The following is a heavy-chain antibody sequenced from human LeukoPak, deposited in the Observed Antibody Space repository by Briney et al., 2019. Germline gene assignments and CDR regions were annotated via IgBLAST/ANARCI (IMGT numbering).Heavy chain of an antibody. V-gene: IGHV3-23*01. J-gene: IGHJ4*02. CDR3: AKTYSSGWSRGRDY. CDR2: ISGSGGST. D-gene: IGHD6-19*01. CDR1: GFTFSSYA. Sequence: PGGSLRLSCTASGFTFSSYAMSWVRRAPGKGLEWVSAISGSGGSTYYADSVKGRFTISRDNSKNTLYLQMNSLRAEDTAVYYCAKTYSSGWSRGRDYWGQGTLVTVSS.